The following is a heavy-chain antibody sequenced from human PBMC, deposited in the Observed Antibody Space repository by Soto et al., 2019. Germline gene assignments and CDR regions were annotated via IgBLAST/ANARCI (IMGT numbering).Heavy chain of an antibody. CDR3: ARAPMVLTRSYFDS. D-gene: IGHD3-22*01. CDR2: ISSSGNT. V-gene: IGHV4-59*01. Sequence: SETLSLTCTVSDGSISNFYWSWIRQPPGKGLEWIGYISSSGNTNYNPSLKSRVSISVDTSKNQFSLNLTSVTAADTAVYYCARAPMVLTRSYFDSWGQGTPITVSS. CDR1: DGSISNFY. J-gene: IGHJ4*02.